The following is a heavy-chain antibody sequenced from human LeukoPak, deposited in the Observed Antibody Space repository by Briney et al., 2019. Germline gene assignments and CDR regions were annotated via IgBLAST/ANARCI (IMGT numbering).Heavy chain of an antibody. V-gene: IGHV3-30*02. CDR2: IRYDGSNK. CDR1: GFTFSSYG. J-gene: IGHJ6*03. Sequence: GGSLRLSCAASGFTFSSYGMHWVRQAPGKGLEWVAFIRYDGSNKYYADSVKGRFTISRDNSKNTLYLQMNSLRAEDTAVYYCAKDGRYCSSTSCYLYYYYYYYMGVWGKGTTVTVSS. CDR3: AKDGRYCSSTSCYLYYYYYYYMGV. D-gene: IGHD2-2*01.